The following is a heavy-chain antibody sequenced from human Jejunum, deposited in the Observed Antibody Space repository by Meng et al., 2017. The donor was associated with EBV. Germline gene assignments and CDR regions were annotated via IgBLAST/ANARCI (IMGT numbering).Heavy chain of an antibody. CDR1: GFICSGQA. D-gene: IGHD3-16*01. CDR3: TREWGADY. CDR2: ISNDGNNK. J-gene: IGHJ4*02. Sequence: SGVVWVQPVRSLRLSVAHSGFICSGQAMPWGRQDPGKGLKWVALISNDGNNKYYADSVKGRFTISRDNSKNTLYLQMNSLRVDDTALYYCTREWGADYWGQGTLVTVSS. V-gene: IGHV3-30-3*01.